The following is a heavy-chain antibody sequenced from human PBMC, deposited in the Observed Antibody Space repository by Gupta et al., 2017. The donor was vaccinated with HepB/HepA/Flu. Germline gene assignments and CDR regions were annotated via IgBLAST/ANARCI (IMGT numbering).Heavy chain of an antibody. CDR3: VREELRYDGMDV. Sequence: EAQLVESGGGLAQPGGSLRLSCAASGLTVRSNYMSWVRQAPGKGLEWVAIFDGGGTTDYGESVKGRLSISGDNSRNTIYLQMNALRGEDTAVYYCVREELRYDGMDVWGQGTTVTVS. CDR2: FDGGGTT. J-gene: IGHJ6*02. CDR1: GLTVRSNY. V-gene: IGHV3-66*01. D-gene: IGHD1-7*01.